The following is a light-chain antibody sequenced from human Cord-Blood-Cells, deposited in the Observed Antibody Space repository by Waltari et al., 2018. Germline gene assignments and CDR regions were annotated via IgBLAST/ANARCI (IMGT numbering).Light chain of an antibody. J-gene: IGLJ3*02. CDR2: SNN. V-gene: IGLV1-44*01. CDR1: SSNIGSNT. CDR3: AAWDDSLNGWV. Sequence: QSVLTQPPSASGTPGQRVTISCSGSSSNIGSNTVNWYQHPPGTAPQLLIYSNNQRPSGVPDRFSGSKSGTSASLAISGLQSEDEADYYCAAWDDSLNGWVFGGGTKLTVL.